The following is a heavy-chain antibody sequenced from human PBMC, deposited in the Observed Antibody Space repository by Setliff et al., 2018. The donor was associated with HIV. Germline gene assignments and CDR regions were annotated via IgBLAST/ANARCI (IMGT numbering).Heavy chain of an antibody. CDR3: ARDSAMVTGGDAFDI. D-gene: IGHD5-18*01. Sequence: GGSLRLSCAASGFTFSSYWMHWVRQAPGKGLVWVSRINSDGSSTSYADSVKGRFTISRDNAKNTLYLQMNSLRAEDTAVYYCARDSAMVTGGDAFDIWGQGTMVTVSS. V-gene: IGHV3-74*01. J-gene: IGHJ3*02. CDR1: GFTFSSYW. CDR2: INSDGSST.